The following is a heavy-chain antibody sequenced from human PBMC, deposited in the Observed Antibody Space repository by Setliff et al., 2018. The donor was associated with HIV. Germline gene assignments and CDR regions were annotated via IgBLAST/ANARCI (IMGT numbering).Heavy chain of an antibody. CDR2: VNPNSGDT. CDR3: AREGDVLSGYYVNWFDP. J-gene: IGHJ5*02. D-gene: IGHD3-3*01. V-gene: IGHV1-2*06. CDR1: GGTFSSFA. Sequence: ASVKVSCKASGGTFSSFAISWVRQAPGQGLEWMGRVNPNSGDTNYAQKFQGRVTMTRHTSISTAYMELSRLTSDDTAVYYCAREGDVLSGYYVNWFDPWGQGTLVTVSS.